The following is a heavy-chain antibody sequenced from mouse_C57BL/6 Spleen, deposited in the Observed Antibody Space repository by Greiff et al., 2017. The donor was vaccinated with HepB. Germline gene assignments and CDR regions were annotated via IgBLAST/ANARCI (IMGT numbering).Heavy chain of an antibody. Sequence: EVQLQESGGGLVQPGGSLSLSCAASGFTFTDYYMSWVRQPPGKALEWLGFIRNKANGYTTEYSASVKGRFTISRDNSQSILYLQMNALRAEDSATYYCARVYYDYDDPYFDYWGQGTTLTVSS. D-gene: IGHD2-4*01. V-gene: IGHV7-3*01. CDR1: GFTFTDYY. J-gene: IGHJ2*01. CDR3: ARVYYDYDDPYFDY. CDR2: IRNKANGYTT.